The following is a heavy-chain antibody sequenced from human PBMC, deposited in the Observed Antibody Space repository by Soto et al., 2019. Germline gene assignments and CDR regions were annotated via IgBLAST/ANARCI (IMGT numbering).Heavy chain of an antibody. Sequence: EVQLLESGGGLVQPGGSLRLSCAASGFIFSSYAMSWVRQAPGKGLEWVSGLSGRGGNTYYADSVKGRFTISRDNSKNTLYLQMNSLRAEDTALYCCAKDPPSSGEGVWGQGTTVTVSS. J-gene: IGHJ6*02. CDR1: GFIFSSYA. V-gene: IGHV3-23*01. D-gene: IGHD3-10*01. CDR2: LSGRGGNT. CDR3: AKDPPSSGEGV.